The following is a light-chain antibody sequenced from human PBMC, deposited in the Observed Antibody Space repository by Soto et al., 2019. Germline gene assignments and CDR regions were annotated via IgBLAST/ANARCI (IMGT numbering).Light chain of an antibody. Sequence: QSVLTQPPSVSEAPRQRVTISCSGSSSNIGENYVNWYQQVPGKAPKLLLYHDDLRPSGVPHRFSGSKSGNTASLTVSGLQAEDEADYYCSSYAGSDNLVFGGGTKLTVL. V-gene: IGLV1-36*01. CDR1: SSNIGENY. J-gene: IGLJ2*01. CDR2: HDD. CDR3: SSYAGSDNLV.